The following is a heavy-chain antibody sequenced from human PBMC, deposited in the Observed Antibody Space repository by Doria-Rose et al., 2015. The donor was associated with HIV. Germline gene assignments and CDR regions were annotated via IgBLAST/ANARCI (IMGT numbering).Heavy chain of an antibody. Sequence: QESGPVPVKPTETLTLTCTVSGVSLSSPGMGVSWIRQPPGKALEWLANIFSDDERSYKTSLKSRFTISSGTSKSQVVRTMTDMDPVDTATYYCARIKSSRWYHKYYFDFWGQGTLVIVSA. V-gene: IGHV2-26*01. CDR3: ARIKSSRWYHKYYFDF. D-gene: IGHD6-13*01. CDR1: GVSLSSPGMG. J-gene: IGHJ4*02. CDR2: IFSDDER.